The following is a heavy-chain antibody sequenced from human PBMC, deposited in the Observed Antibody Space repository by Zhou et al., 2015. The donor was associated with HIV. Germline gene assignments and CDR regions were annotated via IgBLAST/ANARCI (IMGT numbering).Heavy chain of an antibody. CDR2: IIPIFGTA. V-gene: IGHV1-69*01. J-gene: IGHJ1*01. D-gene: IGHD6-13*01. CDR1: GGTFNSYA. Sequence: QVQLVQSGAEVKKPGSSVKVSCKASGGTFNSYAITWVRQAPGQGLEWMGGIIPIFGTANYAQKFQGRVTITADESTSTAYMELSSLRSEDTAVYYCARSPMQLGYFQHWGQGTLVTVSS. CDR3: ARSPMQLGYFQH.